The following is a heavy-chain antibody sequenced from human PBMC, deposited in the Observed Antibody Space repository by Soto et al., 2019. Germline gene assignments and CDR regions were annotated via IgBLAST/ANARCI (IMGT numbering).Heavy chain of an antibody. V-gene: IGHV1-69*01. CDR3: ARHPHLMSYTIVVAPLDY. D-gene: IGHD3-22*01. CDR2: IIPIFGTA. Sequence: QVQLVQSGAEVKKPGSSVKVSCKASGGTFSSYAISWVRQAPGQGLEWMGGIIPIFGTANYAQKFQGRVTITADESTRTAYMELSSQRSEDTAVYYCARHPHLMSYTIVVAPLDYWGQGTLVTVSS. CDR1: GGTFSSYA. J-gene: IGHJ4*02.